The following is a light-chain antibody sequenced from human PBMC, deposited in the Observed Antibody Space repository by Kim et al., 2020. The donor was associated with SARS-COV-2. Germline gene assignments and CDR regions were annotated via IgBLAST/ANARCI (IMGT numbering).Light chain of an antibody. CDR1: SSNIGSYNY. V-gene: IGLV2-14*03. CDR2: DVN. Sequence: QSALTQPASVSGSPGQSISISCTGTSSNIGSYNYVSWHQQHPGKAPKLMIYDVNKRPSGISSRFSGSKSGSTASLTISGLQAEDEANYYCSSFTTRSTLVFGGGTMVTVL. J-gene: IGLJ3*02. CDR3: SSFTTRSTLV.